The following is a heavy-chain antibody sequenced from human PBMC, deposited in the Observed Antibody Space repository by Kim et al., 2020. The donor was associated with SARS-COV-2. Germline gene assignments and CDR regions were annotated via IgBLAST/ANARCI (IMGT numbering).Heavy chain of an antibody. CDR3: ARLNIVVVPAALNWFDP. V-gene: IGHV4-59*08. Sequence: SETLSLTCTVSGGSISSYYWSWIRQPPGKGLEWIGYIYYSGSTNYNPSLKSRVTISVDTSKNQFSLKLSSVTAADTAVYYCARLNIVVVPAALNWFDPWGQGTLVTVSS. CDR2: IYYSGST. D-gene: IGHD2-2*01. CDR1: GGSISSYY. J-gene: IGHJ5*02.